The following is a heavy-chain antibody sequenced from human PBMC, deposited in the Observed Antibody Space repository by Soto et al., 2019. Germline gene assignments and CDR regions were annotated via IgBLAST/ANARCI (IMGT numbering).Heavy chain of an antibody. CDR2: IYWDDDK. Sequence: SGPTLVNPTQALTLTGTFCGCSLSSTRMAVGWIRQPPGKALEWLALIYWDDDKRYSPFLKSRLTITKDTSKNQVVLTMSNMDPVDTARYYCAHIVVAGLGYYFDYWGQGTLVTVSS. V-gene: IGHV2-5*02. J-gene: IGHJ4*02. D-gene: IGHD6-19*01. CDR3: AHIVVAGLGYYFDY. CDR1: GCSLSSTRMA.